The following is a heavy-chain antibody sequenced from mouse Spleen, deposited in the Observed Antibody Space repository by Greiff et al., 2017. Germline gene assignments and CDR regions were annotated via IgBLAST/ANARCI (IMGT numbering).Heavy chain of an antibody. J-gene: IGHJ4*01. CDR2: IWSDGST. V-gene: IGHV2-6-1*01. CDR1: GFSLTSYG. CDR3: AYGSSPFYAMDY. Sequence: QVQLQQSGPGLVAPSQSLSITCTISGFSLTSYGVHWVRQPPGKGLEWLVVIWSDGSTTYNSALKSRLSISKDNSKSQVFLKMNSLQTDDTAMYYCAYGSSPFYAMDYWGQGTSVTVSS. D-gene: IGHD1-1*01.